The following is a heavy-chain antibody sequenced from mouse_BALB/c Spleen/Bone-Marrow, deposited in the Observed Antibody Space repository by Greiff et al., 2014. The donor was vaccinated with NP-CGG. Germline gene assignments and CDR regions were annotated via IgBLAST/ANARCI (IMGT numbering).Heavy chain of an antibody. CDR3: TTGTRFAY. CDR2: IYPSDSYT. Sequence: VQLQQSGAELVRPGASVKLSCKASSYTFTSYWINWVKQRPGQGLEWIGNIYPSDSYTNYNQKFKDKATLTVDKSSSTAYMQLSSPTSEDSAVYYCTTGTRFAYWGQGTLVTVSA. CDR1: SYTFTSYW. D-gene: IGHD4-1*01. V-gene: IGHV1-69*02. J-gene: IGHJ3*01.